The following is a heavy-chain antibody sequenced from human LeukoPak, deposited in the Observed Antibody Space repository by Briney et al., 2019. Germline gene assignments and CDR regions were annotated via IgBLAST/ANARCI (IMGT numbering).Heavy chain of an antibody. CDR3: ARQELRFLEWLRYFDY. CDR1: GGSISSSSYY. CDR2: IYYSGST. J-gene: IGHJ4*02. D-gene: IGHD3-3*01. V-gene: IGHV4-39*01. Sequence: SETLSLTCTVSGGSISSSSYYWGWIRQPPGKGLEWIGSIYYSGSTHYNPSLKSRVTISVDTSKNQFSLKLSSVTAADTAVYYCARQELRFLEWLRYFDYWGQGTLVTVSS.